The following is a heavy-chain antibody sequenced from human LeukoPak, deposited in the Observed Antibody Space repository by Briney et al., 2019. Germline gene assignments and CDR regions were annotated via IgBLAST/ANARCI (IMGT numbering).Heavy chain of an antibody. CDR3: ARTSRVVVAAGYFDY. J-gene: IGHJ4*02. Sequence: SVKVSCKASGGTFSSYAISWVRQAPGQGLEWMGRIIPILGIANYAQKFQGRVTITADKSPSTAYMELSSLRSEDTAVYYGARTSRVVVAAGYFDYWVQGTLVTVSS. V-gene: IGHV1-69*04. CDR1: GGTFSSYA. D-gene: IGHD2-15*01. CDR2: IIPILGIA.